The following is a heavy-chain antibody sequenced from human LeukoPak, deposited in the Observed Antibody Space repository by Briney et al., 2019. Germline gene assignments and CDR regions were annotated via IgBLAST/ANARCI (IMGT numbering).Heavy chain of an antibody. CDR1: GYTFTAFA. J-gene: IGHJ4*02. D-gene: IGHD5-12*01. CDR2: INAANGNT. Sequence: GASVKVSCKASGYTFTAFAMHWVRQAPGQRLEWMGWINAANGNTKYSQEFQDRVTITRDTSASTAYMELSSLRSEDMAVYYCATSGGGTHFDYWGQGTLVTVSS. CDR3: ATSGGGTHFDY. V-gene: IGHV1-3*03.